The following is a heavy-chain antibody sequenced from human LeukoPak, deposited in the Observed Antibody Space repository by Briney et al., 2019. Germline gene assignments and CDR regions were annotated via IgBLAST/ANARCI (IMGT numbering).Heavy chain of an antibody. Sequence: PGGSLRLSCEASGFPFSNKYMRWVRQAPGKGLEGGSVIYDVRNTYYAASVKRRFTISRDNSKNTLYLQMKSLRAEDTAVYYCARGGASELYYFDYWGQGTLVTVSS. D-gene: IGHD2-15*01. CDR1: GFPFSNKY. J-gene: IGHJ4*02. CDR3: ARGGASELYYFDY. V-gene: IGHV3-53*01. CDR2: IYDVRNT.